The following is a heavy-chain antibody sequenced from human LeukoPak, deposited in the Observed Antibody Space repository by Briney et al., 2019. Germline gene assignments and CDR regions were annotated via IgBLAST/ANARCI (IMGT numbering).Heavy chain of an antibody. V-gene: IGHV3-30*18. D-gene: IGHD6-13*01. CDR3: AKPLQQLVFLCDY. CDR1: GFTFSSYG. CDR2: ISYDGSNK. Sequence: GGSLRLSCAASGFTFSSYGMHWVRQAPGKGLEWVAVISYDGSNKYYADSVKGRFTISRDNSKNTLYLQMNSLRAEDTAVYYCAKPLQQLVFLCDYWGQGPLVTVSS. J-gene: IGHJ4*02.